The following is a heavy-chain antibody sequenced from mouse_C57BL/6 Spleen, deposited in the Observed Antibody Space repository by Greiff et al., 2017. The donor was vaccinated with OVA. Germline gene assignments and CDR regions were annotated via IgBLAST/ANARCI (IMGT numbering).Heavy chain of an antibody. Sequence: EVMLVESGGGLVQPGGSLSLSCAASGFTFTDYYMSWVRQPPGKALEWLGFIRNKANGYTTEYSASVKGRFTISRDNSQSILYLQMNALRAEDSATYYCARSLRGYFDYWGQGTTLTVSS. CDR3: ARSLRGYFDY. CDR2: IRNKANGYTT. J-gene: IGHJ2*01. D-gene: IGHD2-12*01. V-gene: IGHV7-3*01. CDR1: GFTFTDYY.